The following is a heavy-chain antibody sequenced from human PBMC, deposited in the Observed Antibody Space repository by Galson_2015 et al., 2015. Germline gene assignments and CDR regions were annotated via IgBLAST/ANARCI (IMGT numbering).Heavy chain of an antibody. J-gene: IGHJ4*02. D-gene: IGHD1-26*01. CDR1: AFTFSPNA. Sequence: SLRLSCAAPAFTFSPNAMHWVRRAPGKGLEWVADIWFDGRETFYLESVKGRFPVYRDNSKSTVYLQMNSLRVGETALYYCARDSVPVNVGELGCWGQRSLVTVTS. V-gene: IGHV3-33*01. CDR3: ARDSVPVNVGELGC. CDR2: IWFDGRET.